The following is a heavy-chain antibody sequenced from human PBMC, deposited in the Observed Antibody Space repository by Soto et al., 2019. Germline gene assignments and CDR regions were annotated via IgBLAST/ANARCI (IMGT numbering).Heavy chain of an antibody. J-gene: IGHJ5*02. Sequence: SETLSLTCTVSGGSISSSGYYWGWIRQPPGKGLEWIGSIYYSGSTYYNPSLKSRVTISVDTSKNQFSLKLSSVTAADTAVYYCARAGSFAELTFDPWGQGTLVTVSS. CDR3: ARAGSFAELTFDP. CDR1: GGSISSSGYY. V-gene: IGHV4-39*01. D-gene: IGHD3-3*02. CDR2: IYYSGST.